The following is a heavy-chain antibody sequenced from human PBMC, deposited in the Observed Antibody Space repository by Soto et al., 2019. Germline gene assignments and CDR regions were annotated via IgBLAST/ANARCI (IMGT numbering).Heavy chain of an antibody. V-gene: IGHV4-39*01. CDR3: ARQETASGSHYLSPFGH. D-gene: IGHD2-21*02. J-gene: IGHJ4*02. CDR1: GASVRSSRFY. CDR2: IVSSGAM. Sequence: SETLSLTCSVSGASVRSSRFYWGWIRQTPGKGLEWIGSIVSSGAMHPNPSLRSRIDISLDSSQNKLSLDLFSVTAADTSVYYCARQETASGSHYLSPFGHCGQRILVTVSS.